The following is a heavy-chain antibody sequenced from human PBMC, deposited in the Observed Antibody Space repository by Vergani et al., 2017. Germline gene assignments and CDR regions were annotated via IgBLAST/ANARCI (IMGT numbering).Heavy chain of an antibody. D-gene: IGHD3-16*01. Sequence: VQLVESGGGLVQPGGSPRLSCAASGFTFSSYDMHWVRQATGKGLEWVSAIGTAGDTYYPGSVKGRFTISRENAKNSLYLQMNSLRAGDTAVYYCARARGGYYYYGMDVWGQGTTVTVSS. CDR3: ARARGGYYYYGMDV. CDR1: GFTFSSYD. V-gene: IGHV3-13*04. CDR2: IGTAGDT. J-gene: IGHJ6*02.